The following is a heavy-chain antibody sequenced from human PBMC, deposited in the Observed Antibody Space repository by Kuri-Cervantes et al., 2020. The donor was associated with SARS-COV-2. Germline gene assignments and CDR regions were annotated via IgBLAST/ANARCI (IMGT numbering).Heavy chain of an antibody. V-gene: IGHV1-69*13. CDR2: IIPILGTP. CDR1: GGTFSSYA. Sequence: SVKVSCKASGGTFSSYAVSWVRQAPGQGLEWMGGIIPILGTPNYAQKFQGRVTITADESTSTAYMELSSLRSEDTAVYYCARANWGSYYYYYMDVWGKGTTVTVSS. J-gene: IGHJ6*03. D-gene: IGHD7-27*01. CDR3: ARANWGSYYYYYMDV.